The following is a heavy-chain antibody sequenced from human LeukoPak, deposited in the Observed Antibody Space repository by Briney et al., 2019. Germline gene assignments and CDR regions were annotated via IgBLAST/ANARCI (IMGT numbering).Heavy chain of an antibody. CDR2: IYYSGST. CDR1: GGSVSSGIYY. V-gene: IGHV4-61*01. D-gene: IGHD4-17*01. CDR3: ARLLVTTRDWYFDL. J-gene: IGHJ2*01. Sequence: PSETLSLTCTVSGGSVSSGIYYWSWIRQPPGKGLERTGYIYYSGSTNYNPSLKSRVTISLDTSKNQFSLKLSSVTAADTAAYYCARLLVTTRDWYFDLWGRGTLVTVSS.